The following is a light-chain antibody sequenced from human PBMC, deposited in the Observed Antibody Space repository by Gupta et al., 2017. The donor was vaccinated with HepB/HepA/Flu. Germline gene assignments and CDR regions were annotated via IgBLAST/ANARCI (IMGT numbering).Light chain of an antibody. CDR1: QNINNN. Sequence: EIVVTLSPPTLSVSRGDGPTLSCVSCQNINNNLAWYQQKPGQPPRLLIYDASTGATGIPARFSGSGSGTEFTLTISSLQSEDFAVYYCHEDNKRARTFGAGTKVEIK. J-gene: IGKJ4*01. CDR2: DAS. CDR3: HEDNKRART. V-gene: IGKV3-15*01.